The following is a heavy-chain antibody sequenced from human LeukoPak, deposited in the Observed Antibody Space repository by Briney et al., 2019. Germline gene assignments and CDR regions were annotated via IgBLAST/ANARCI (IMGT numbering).Heavy chain of an antibody. CDR2: INHSGST. D-gene: IGHD2-2*01. Sequence: TSETLSLTCAVYGGSFSGYYWSWIRQPPGKGLEWIGEINHSGSTNYNPSLKSRVTISVDTSKNQFSLKLSSVTAADTAVYYCARSCGSTSCYRYWGQGTLVTVSS. CDR3: ARSCGSTSCYRY. CDR1: GGSFSGYY. V-gene: IGHV4-34*01. J-gene: IGHJ4*02.